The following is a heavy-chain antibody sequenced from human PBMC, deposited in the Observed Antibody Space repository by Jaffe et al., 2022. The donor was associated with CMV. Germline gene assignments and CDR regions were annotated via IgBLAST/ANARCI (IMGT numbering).Heavy chain of an antibody. V-gene: IGHV4-34*01. CDR3: ARGRLAVAGTAIQYYYYGMDV. CDR2: INHSGST. D-gene: IGHD6-19*01. J-gene: IGHJ6*02. CDR1: GGSFSGYY. Sequence: QVQLQQWGAGLLKPSETLSLTCAVYGGSFSGYYWSWIRQPPGKGLEWIGEINHSGSTNYNPSLKSRVTISVDTSKNQFSLKLSSVTAADTAVYYCARGRLAVAGTAIQYYYYGMDVWGQGTTVTVSS.